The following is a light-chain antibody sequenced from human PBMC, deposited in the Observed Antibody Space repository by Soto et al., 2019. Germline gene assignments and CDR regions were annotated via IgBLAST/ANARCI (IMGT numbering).Light chain of an antibody. J-gene: IGKJ1*01. CDR2: GVS. Sequence: EIVLTQSPGTPSLSPGERATLSCRASQSISSNYVAWYQQKPGQAPRLLIYGVSSRATGIPDRFSGSGSGTDFTLTISRLEPEDVAVYFCQQYGGSRAFGQGTKVEI. CDR1: QSISSNY. V-gene: IGKV3-20*01. CDR3: QQYGGSRA.